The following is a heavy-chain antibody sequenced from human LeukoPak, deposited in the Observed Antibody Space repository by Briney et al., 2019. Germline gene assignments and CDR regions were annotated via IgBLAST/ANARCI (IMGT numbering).Heavy chain of an antibody. V-gene: IGHV4-4*07. CDR1: GDSIGYYY. CDR3: ARAMVRGGANWFDP. D-gene: IGHD3-10*01. Sequence: SETLSLTCTVSGDSIGYYYWSWIRQPAGKGLEWIGRIYTSGSTNYNPSLKSRVTMSVDTSKNQFSLKLSSVTAADTAVYYCARAMVRGGANWFDPWGQGTLVTVSS. CDR2: IYTSGST. J-gene: IGHJ5*02.